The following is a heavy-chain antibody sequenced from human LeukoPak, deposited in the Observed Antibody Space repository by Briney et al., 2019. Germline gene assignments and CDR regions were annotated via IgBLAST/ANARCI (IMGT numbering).Heavy chain of an antibody. CDR1: GGSISSSSYY. J-gene: IGHJ6*03. Sequence: SETLSLTCTVSGGSISSSSYYWGWVRQPPGKGLEWIGSIYYSGSTYYNPSLKSRVTISVDTSKNQFSLKLSSVTAADTALYYCARAGDYYYSYMDVWGKGTTVTVSS. D-gene: IGHD1-1*01. CDR2: IYYSGST. V-gene: IGHV4-39*07. CDR3: ARAGDYYYSYMDV.